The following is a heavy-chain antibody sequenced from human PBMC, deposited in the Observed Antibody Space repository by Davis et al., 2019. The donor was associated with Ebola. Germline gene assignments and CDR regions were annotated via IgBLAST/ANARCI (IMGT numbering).Heavy chain of an antibody. V-gene: IGHV1-18*01. CDR1: GYTFSTYA. J-gene: IGHJ4*02. CDR2: ISPSNGNT. D-gene: IGHD1-26*01. CDR3: ARVLGSWWAGY. Sequence: ASVKVSCKASGYTFSTYAITWVRQAPGQGLEWMGWISPSNGNTYVAQKFQGRVIMTTDTSTSTAYMEMRSLTSDDTAVYYCARVLGSWWAGYWGQGTLVTVSS.